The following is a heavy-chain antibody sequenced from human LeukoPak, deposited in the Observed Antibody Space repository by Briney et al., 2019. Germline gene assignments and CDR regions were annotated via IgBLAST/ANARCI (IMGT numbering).Heavy chain of an antibody. Sequence: ASVKVSCKASGYTFTSYGISWVRQAPGQGLEWMGWISAYNGNTNYAQKLQGRVTMTTDTSTSTAYMELRSLRSDDTAVYYCARDPVVPAAMKYNWFDPWGQGTLVAVSS. CDR1: GYTFTSYG. V-gene: IGHV1-18*01. CDR3: ARDPVVPAAMKYNWFDP. J-gene: IGHJ5*02. D-gene: IGHD2-2*01. CDR2: ISAYNGNT.